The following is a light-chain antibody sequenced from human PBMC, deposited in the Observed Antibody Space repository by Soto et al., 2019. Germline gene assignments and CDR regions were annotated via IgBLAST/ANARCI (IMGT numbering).Light chain of an antibody. CDR3: QQYKNWPQVT. J-gene: IGKJ4*01. CDR1: QAVSSN. Sequence: IVLTQSACTLSLSPGERATLSCRASQAVSSNYLAWYQQKPGQAPRLLIHGASTRATGIPARFSGSGSGTEFALTISSLQSEDFAVYYCQQYKNWPQVTFGGGTKVDI. V-gene: IGKV3-15*01. CDR2: GAS.